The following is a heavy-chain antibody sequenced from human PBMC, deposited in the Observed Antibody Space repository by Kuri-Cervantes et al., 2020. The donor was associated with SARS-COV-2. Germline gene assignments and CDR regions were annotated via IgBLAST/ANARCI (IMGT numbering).Heavy chain of an antibody. CDR2: IKQDGSEK. Sequence: GESLKISCAASGFTFSSYSMNWVRQAPGKGLEWVANIKQDGSEKYYVDSVKGRFTISRDNAKNSLYLQMNSLRAEDTAVYYCAKFSDYGDSPDAFDIWGQGAMVTVSS. J-gene: IGHJ3*02. CDR3: AKFSDYGDSPDAFDI. D-gene: IGHD4-17*01. V-gene: IGHV3-7*01. CDR1: GFTFSSYS.